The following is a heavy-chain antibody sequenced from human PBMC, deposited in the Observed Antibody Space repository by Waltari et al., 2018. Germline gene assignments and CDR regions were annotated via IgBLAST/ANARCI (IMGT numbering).Heavy chain of an antibody. V-gene: IGHV3-30*01. D-gene: IGHD2-2*01. CDR1: GFTFSSYA. CDR2: ISYDGSNK. CDR3: ARPVLRTRYYGMDV. Sequence: QVRLVESGGGVVQPGRSLRLSCAASGFTFSSYAMHWVRQAPGKGLEWVAVISYDGSNKYYADSVKGRFTISRDNSKNTLYLQMNSLRAEDTAVYYCARPVLRTRYYGMDVWGQGTTVTVSS. J-gene: IGHJ6*02.